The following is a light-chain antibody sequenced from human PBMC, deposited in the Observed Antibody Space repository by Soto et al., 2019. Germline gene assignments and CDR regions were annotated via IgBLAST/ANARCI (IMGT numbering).Light chain of an antibody. CDR3: EQYNSWPPLYT. CDR1: QSVSPN. V-gene: IGKV3-15*01. CDR2: GAS. Sequence: EIVMTQSPATLSLSPGEGATLSCRASQSVSPNLAWYQQKPGQAPRLRIYGASTRATGIPTRFSGSGSGTEFTLTSSSLKSEDVAVYYCEQYNSWPPLYTFGQGPKLEIK. J-gene: IGKJ2*01.